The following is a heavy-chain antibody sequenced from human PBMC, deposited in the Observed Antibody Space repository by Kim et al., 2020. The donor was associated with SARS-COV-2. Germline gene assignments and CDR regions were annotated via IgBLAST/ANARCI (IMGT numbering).Heavy chain of an antibody. J-gene: IGHJ3*02. CDR2: ISYDGSNK. Sequence: GGSLRLSCAASGFTFSTYAMHWVRQAPGKGLEWVAVISYDGSNKHSADSVKGRFTVSRDNSKNTLYLQVNSLRAEDTAVYYCARYYYDSSDWGDFDIWG. D-gene: IGHD3-22*01. CDR3: ARYYYDSSDWGDFDI. CDR1: GFTFSTYA. V-gene: IGHV3-30*04.